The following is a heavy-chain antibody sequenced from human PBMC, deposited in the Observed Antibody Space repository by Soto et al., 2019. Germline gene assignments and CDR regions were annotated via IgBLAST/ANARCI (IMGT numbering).Heavy chain of an antibody. CDR3: ARETYSSGWYGNFDY. CDR2: IKQDGSEK. J-gene: IGHJ4*02. V-gene: IGHV3-7*01. D-gene: IGHD6-19*01. Sequence: GSLRLSCAASVFTFSSYWMSWVRQAPGKGLEWVANIKQDGSEKYYVDSVKGRFTISRDNAKNSLYLQMNSLRAEDTAVYYCARETYSSGWYGNFDYWGQGTLVTVSS. CDR1: VFTFSSYW.